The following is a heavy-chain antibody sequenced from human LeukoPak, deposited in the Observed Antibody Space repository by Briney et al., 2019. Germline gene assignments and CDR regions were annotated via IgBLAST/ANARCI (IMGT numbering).Heavy chain of an antibody. D-gene: IGHD1-26*01. Sequence: SETLSLTCTVSGDSFSSYFWSWVRQPPGKGLEWLGSIYYSGSTNYNPPLKSRVTISLDTSQNQFSLKLSSVTAADTAVYFCARDRVPGNYWGQGTLVTVSS. CDR3: ARDRVPGNY. CDR2: IYYSGST. V-gene: IGHV4-59*01. J-gene: IGHJ4*02. CDR1: GDSFSSYF.